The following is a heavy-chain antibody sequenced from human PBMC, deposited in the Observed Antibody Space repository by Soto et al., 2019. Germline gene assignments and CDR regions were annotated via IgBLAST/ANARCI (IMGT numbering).Heavy chain of an antibody. V-gene: IGHV1-69*12. J-gene: IGHJ4*02. D-gene: IGHD4-4*01. CDR2: IIPIFGTA. Sequence: QVQLVQSGAEVKKPGSSVKVSCKASGGTFSSYAISWVRQAPGQGLEWMGGIIPIFGTANYAQKFQGRVTSTAEESTSAAYMERSSLRSEDTAVYYCARDGGVYDYSPFDYWGQGTLVTVSS. CDR1: GGTFSSYA. CDR3: ARDGGVYDYSPFDY.